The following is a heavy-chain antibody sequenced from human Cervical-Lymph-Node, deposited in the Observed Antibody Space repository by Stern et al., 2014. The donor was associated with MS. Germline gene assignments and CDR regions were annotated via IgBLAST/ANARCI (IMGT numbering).Heavy chain of an antibody. CDR2: IAYDGNHK. J-gene: IGHJ4*02. V-gene: IGHV3-30*03. Sequence: VQLVESGGAVVQPGWSLRLSCAASGFTFSSYGMHWVRQAPGKGLEWVTVIAYDGNHKYYAASVKGRFTISRDNSKNTLHLQMNSVTPDDTAIYYCARDYEDTSMLFDHWGRGTLVTVSS. CDR1: GFTFSSYG. D-gene: IGHD2-8*01. CDR3: ARDYEDTSMLFDH.